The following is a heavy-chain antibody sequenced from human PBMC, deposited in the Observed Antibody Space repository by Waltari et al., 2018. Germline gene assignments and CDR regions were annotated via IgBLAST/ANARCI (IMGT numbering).Heavy chain of an antibody. D-gene: IGHD5-12*01. J-gene: IGHJ3*01. V-gene: IGHV1-3*01. CDR1: GYAFYAYT. CDR3: ARGNRLSGSDYFEV. CDR2: INVGQRDT. Sequence: QSQLVQSGAKVRMPGASVKISCKSSGYAFYAYTVHWVRQAPGQSLEWMGGINVGQRDTNDAEKLQGRVTIARDTTDTPASTVYMELRSLTSDDTAIYYCARGNRLSGSDYFEVWGQGTLLTVSS.